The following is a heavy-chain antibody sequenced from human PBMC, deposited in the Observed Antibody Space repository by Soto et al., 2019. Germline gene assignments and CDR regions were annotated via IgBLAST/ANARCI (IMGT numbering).Heavy chain of an antibody. D-gene: IGHD6-6*01. Sequence: QVQLVESGGGVVQPGRSLRLSCAASGFTFSSYAMHWVRQAPGKGLEWVAVISYDGSNKYYADSVKGRFTISRDNSKNTLSLQMNSLRAEDTAVYYCARDLSSSYDYWGQGPLVTVSS. CDR2: ISYDGSNK. J-gene: IGHJ4*02. CDR1: GFTFSSYA. CDR3: ARDLSSSYDY. V-gene: IGHV3-30-3*01.